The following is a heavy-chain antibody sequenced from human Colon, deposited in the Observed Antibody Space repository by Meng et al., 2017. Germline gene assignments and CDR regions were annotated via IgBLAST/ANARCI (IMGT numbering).Heavy chain of an antibody. CDR3: ARGMLYGSGRYRFDP. CDR2: MYNTEST. CDR1: GGSINSGSYY. V-gene: IGHV4-61*02. D-gene: IGHD3-10*01. Sequence: QVLLQEAGPGLVKPYQPLSLTCNVAGGSINSGSYYWIWIRQPAGKGLEWIGHMYNTESTNYNPSLKSRVTISVDTSKNQFSLKLNSVTAADTAVYYCARGMLYGSGRYRFDPWGQGTLVTVSS. J-gene: IGHJ5*02.